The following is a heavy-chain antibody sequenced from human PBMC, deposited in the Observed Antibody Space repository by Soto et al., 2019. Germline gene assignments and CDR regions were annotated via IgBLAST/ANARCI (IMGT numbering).Heavy chain of an antibody. J-gene: IGHJ4*02. Sequence: GSVRLSCAASGFSVSYYYMSWIRQAPGKGLEWVSYISSSGSIYYADAVRGRFTISRDNAKNSLSLQMNSLRADDTAVYYCAKDGPVVLAVACWGQGTLVTVSS. CDR3: AKDGPVVLAVAC. V-gene: IGHV3-11*01. CDR2: ISSSGSI. CDR1: GFSVSYYY. D-gene: IGHD2-15*01.